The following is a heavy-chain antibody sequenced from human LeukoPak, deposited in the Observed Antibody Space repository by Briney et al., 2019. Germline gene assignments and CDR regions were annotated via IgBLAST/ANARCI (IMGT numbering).Heavy chain of an antibody. CDR3: AKDVSTSGITGAFDI. CDR2: MSNDGNNK. V-gene: IGHV3-30-3*01. CDR1: GFTFSNFA. J-gene: IGHJ3*02. D-gene: IGHD3-10*01. Sequence: GGSLRLSCAASGFTFSNFAMHWVRQAPGKGLEWVAVMSNDGNNKYYADSVKGRFTISRDNAKNSLYLQMNSLRAEDTALYYCAKDVSTSGITGAFDIWGQGTMVTVSS.